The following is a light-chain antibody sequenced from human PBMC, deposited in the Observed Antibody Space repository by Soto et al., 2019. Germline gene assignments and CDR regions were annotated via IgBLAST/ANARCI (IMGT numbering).Light chain of an antibody. V-gene: IGLV2-8*01. J-gene: IGLJ2*01. CDR2: EVT. CDR3: SSHAGIINVV. Sequence: QSALTQPHSASGSPGQSVTISCTGTSSDVGGYDSVAWYQQHPGKAPKLIIYEVTKRPSGVPDRCSGSKSGNAASLTVSGLQAEDEADYYCSSHAGIINVVFGGGTKLTVL. CDR1: SSDVGGYDS.